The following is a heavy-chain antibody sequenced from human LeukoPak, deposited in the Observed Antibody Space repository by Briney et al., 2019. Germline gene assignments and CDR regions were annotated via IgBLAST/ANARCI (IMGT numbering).Heavy chain of an antibody. D-gene: IGHD6-6*01. J-gene: IGHJ5*02. CDR3: ARDHIPSSSGWFDP. Sequence: GGSLRLSCAASGFTFSSSAMSWVRQVPGKGLEWVSGISASGGSTSYADSVRGRFTISRDNSKNTLYLQMNSLRAEDTAVYYCARDHIPSSSGWFDPWGQGTLVTVSS. V-gene: IGHV3-23*01. CDR1: GFTFSSSA. CDR2: ISASGGST.